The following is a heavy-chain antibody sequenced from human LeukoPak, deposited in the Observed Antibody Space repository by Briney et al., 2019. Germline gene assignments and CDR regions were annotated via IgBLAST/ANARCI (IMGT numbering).Heavy chain of an antibody. CDR1: GFTLSTYW. CDR2: INPDGSGK. CDR3: ASWGAGGNS. Sequence: PGGSLRLSCEASGFTLSTYWMNWVRQVPGRGLDWVANINPDGSGKRYVDSVKGRFTIARDNADNSLSLQMNSLRAGDTAVYYCASWGAGGNSWGQGTLVTVSS. D-gene: IGHD3-16*01. J-gene: IGHJ4*02. V-gene: IGHV3-7*01.